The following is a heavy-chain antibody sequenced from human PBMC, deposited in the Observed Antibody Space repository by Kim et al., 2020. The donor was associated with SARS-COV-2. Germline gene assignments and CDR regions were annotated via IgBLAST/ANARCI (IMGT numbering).Heavy chain of an antibody. D-gene: IGHD6-13*01. V-gene: IGHV1-46*01. CDR3: ARTFGGEAAAVDY. J-gene: IGHJ4*02. Sequence: YATKFQGGVTMTRDTSTSTVYMELSSLRSEDTAVYYCARTFGGEAAAVDYWGQGTLVTVSS.